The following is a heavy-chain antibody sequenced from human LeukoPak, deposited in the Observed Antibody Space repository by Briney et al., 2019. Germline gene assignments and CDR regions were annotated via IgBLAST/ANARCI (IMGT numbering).Heavy chain of an antibody. CDR3: ARLGDGYNYDFGFDY. CDR1: GGSISSYY. D-gene: IGHD5-24*01. J-gene: IGHJ4*02. V-gene: IGHV4-59*12. Sequence: SETLSLTCTVSGGSISSYYWSWIRQPAGKGLEWIGYIYHSGSTYYNPSLKSRVTISVDRSKNQFSLKLSSVTAADTAVYYCARLGDGYNYDFGFDYWGQGTLVTVSS. CDR2: IYHSGST.